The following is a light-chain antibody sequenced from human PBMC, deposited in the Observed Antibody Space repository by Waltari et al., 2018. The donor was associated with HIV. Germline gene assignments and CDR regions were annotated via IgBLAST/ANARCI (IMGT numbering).Light chain of an antibody. J-gene: IGKJ2*01. V-gene: IGKV3-20*01. CDR2: GAS. CDR1: QTVTSNY. Sequence: EIVLTQSPRTLSLSPGERATLSCRASQTVTSNYLAWYQVKPGQAPRLLIYGASIRATGVPDRFSGSGSGTDFILTIGRLEPEDFAVYYCHQYGTSPQTFGQGSKVEIK. CDR3: HQYGTSPQT.